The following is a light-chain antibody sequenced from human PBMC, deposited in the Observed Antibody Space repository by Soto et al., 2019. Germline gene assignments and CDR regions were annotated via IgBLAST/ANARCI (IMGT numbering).Light chain of an antibody. CDR1: QSVSSN. J-gene: IGKJ1*01. Sequence: EIVMTQSPATLSVSPGERATLSCRASQSVSSNLAWYQQKPGQGPRLLIYGASSRATGTPDRFSGSGSGTDFTLTINRLEPEDFALYYCQQYGNSPPTFGQGTKVDIK. CDR3: QQYGNSPPT. CDR2: GAS. V-gene: IGKV3-20*01.